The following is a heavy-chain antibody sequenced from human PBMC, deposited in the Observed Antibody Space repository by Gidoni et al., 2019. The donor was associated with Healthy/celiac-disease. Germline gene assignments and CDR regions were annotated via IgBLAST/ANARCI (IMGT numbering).Heavy chain of an antibody. J-gene: IGHJ5*02. CDR3: ARDSFIGEWELLSWFDP. D-gene: IGHD1-26*01. CDR2: ISYDGSNK. Sequence: QVQLVESGGGVVQPGRSLRLSCAASGFTFSSYAMHWVRQAPGKGLGWVAVISYDGSNKYYADSVKGRFTISRDNSKNTLYLQMNSLRAEDTAVDYCARDSFIGEWELLSWFDPWGQGTLVTVSS. V-gene: IGHV3-30-3*01. CDR1: GFTFSSYA.